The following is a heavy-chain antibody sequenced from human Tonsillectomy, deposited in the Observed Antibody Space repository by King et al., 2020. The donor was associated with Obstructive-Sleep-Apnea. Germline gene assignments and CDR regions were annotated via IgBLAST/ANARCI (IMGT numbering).Heavy chain of an antibody. Sequence: QLQESGPGLVKPSETLSLTCTVSGGSISSYYWTWIRQPPGKRLEWIGYIYYTGSTNYSPSFKSRVTISVDTSKNQFSLHLCSVTAADTAVYYCARAPYGAGIIDWFDPWGQGTLVTVSS. CDR3: ARAPYGAGIIDWFDP. D-gene: IGHD3-10*01. CDR2: IYYTGST. CDR1: GGSISSYY. V-gene: IGHV4-59*01. J-gene: IGHJ5*02.